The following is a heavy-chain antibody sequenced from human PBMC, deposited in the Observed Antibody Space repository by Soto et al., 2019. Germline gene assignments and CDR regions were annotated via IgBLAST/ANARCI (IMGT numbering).Heavy chain of an antibody. CDR1: GGSISSGDYY. CDR2: IYYSGST. Sequence: KTSETLSLTCTVSGGSISSGDYYWSWIRQPPGKGLEWIGYIYYSGSTYYNPSLKSRVTISVDTSKNQFSLKLSSVTAADTAVYYCARGDIVLMVYAISPRVVFDYWGQGTLVTVPQ. D-gene: IGHD2-8*01. CDR3: ARGDIVLMVYAISPRVVFDY. J-gene: IGHJ4*02. V-gene: IGHV4-30-4*01.